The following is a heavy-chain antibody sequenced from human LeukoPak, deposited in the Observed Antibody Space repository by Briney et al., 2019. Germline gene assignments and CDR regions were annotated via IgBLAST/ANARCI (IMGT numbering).Heavy chain of an antibody. CDR2: INPNSGGT. CDR3: ARERGYCSSTSCDAFDI. CDR1: GYTFTSYY. Sequence: ASVTVSCKASGYTFTSYYMHWVRQAPGQGLEWMGWINPNSGGTNYAQKFQGRVTMTRDTSISTAYMELSRLRSDDTAVYYCARERGYCSSTSCDAFDIWGQGTMVTVSS. V-gene: IGHV1-2*02. D-gene: IGHD2-2*03. J-gene: IGHJ3*02.